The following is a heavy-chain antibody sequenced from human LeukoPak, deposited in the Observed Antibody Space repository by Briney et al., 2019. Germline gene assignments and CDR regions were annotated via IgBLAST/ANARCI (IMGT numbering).Heavy chain of an antibody. CDR3: AKDRRRFDY. V-gene: IGHV1-69*13. J-gene: IGHJ4*02. Sequence: ASVKVSCKASGGTFSSYAISWVRQAPGQELEWMGGIIPIFGTANYAQKFQGRVTITADESTSTAYMELSSLRAEDTAVYYCAKDRRRFDYWGQGTLVTVSS. CDR1: GGTFSSYA. CDR2: IIPIFGTA. D-gene: IGHD6-25*01.